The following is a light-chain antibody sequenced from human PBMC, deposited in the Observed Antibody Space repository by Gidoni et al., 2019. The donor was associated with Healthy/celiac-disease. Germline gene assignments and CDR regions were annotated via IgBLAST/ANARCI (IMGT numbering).Light chain of an antibody. Sequence: DIKLTQSPSSLSAAVGDRVTLTCRASQGISNDLAWDQQKPGTVPKLLIYAASTFQSGVPSRFSGSGSGTDFTLTISSLQPEDVATYYCQKYNSALLTFGGGTKVEIK. CDR2: AAS. V-gene: IGKV1-27*01. J-gene: IGKJ4*01. CDR1: QGISND. CDR3: QKYNSALLT.